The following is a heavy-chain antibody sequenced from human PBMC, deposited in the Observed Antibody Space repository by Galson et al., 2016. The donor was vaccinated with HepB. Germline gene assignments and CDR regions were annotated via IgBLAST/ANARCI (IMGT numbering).Heavy chain of an antibody. J-gene: IGHJ5*02. D-gene: IGHD3-10*01. Sequence: SVKVSCKASGYTFISYGISWMRQAPGQGLEWMGWITPNNGKTKYAQKFQGRVTMTTDTSTSTAYMELRSLRSDDTAVYYCSTGMSCYVNWFTPWGQGTLVTVAS. CDR2: ITPNNGKT. CDR3: STGMSCYVNWFTP. CDR1: GYTFISYG. V-gene: IGHV1-18*01.